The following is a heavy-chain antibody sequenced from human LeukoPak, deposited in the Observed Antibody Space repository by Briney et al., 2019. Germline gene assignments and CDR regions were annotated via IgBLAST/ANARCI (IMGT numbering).Heavy chain of an antibody. CDR3: ARDGSGSSDY. D-gene: IGHD3-10*01. J-gene: IGHJ4*02. CDR2: IYSGGST. V-gene: IGHV3-66*01. Sequence: GGSLRLSCAASGFTVRSYYMSWVRQAPGKGLGWVSVIYSGGSTYYADSVRGRFTISRDNSNNTLYLQMSSLRAEDTAVYYCARDGSGSSDYWGQGTLVTVSS. CDR1: GFTVRSYY.